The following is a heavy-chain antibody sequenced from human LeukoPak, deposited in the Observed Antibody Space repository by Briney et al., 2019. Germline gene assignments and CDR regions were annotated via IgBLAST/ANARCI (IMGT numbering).Heavy chain of an antibody. Sequence: SETLSLTCTVSGGSISSYYWSWIRQPPGKGLEWIGYIYHSGSTNYNPSLKSRVTISVDTSKNQFSLKLSSVTAADTAVYYCARADYYDSSGYSTYYYMDVWGKGTTVTVSS. CDR1: GGSISSYY. CDR2: IYHSGST. V-gene: IGHV4-59*01. D-gene: IGHD3-22*01. J-gene: IGHJ6*03. CDR3: ARADYYDSSGYSTYYYMDV.